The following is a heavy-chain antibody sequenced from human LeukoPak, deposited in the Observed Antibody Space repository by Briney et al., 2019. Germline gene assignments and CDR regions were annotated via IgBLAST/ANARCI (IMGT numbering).Heavy chain of an antibody. V-gene: IGHV4-39*01. CDR2: IYYSGNT. J-gene: IGHJ5*01. D-gene: IGHD2-15*01. Sequence: PSETLSLTCTVSGGSISSSTYHWGWIRQPPGEGLEWIGSIYYSGNTYYNPSLKSRVTISVDTSKNQFSVKLSSVTAADTAVYYCARHSSPHAGSSSWYDFWGQGTLVTVSS. CDR3: ARHSSPHAGSSSWYDF. CDR1: GGSISSSTYH.